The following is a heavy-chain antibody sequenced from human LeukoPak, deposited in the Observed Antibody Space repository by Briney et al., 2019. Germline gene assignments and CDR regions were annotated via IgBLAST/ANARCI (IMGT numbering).Heavy chain of an antibody. V-gene: IGHV1-2*02. Sequence: GASVKVSCKASGYTFTGYYMHWVRQAPGQGLEWMGWINPNSGGTNYAQKFQGRVTMTRDTSISTAYMELSRLRSDDTAVYYCARDMYGGNSVPYYWGQGTLVTVSS. CDR2: INPNSGGT. CDR3: ARDMYGGNSVPYY. J-gene: IGHJ4*02. D-gene: IGHD4-23*01. CDR1: GYTFTGYY.